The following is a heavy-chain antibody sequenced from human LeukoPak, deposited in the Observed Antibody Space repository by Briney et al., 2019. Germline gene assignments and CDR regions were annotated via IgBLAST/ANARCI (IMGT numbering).Heavy chain of an antibody. D-gene: IGHD6-19*01. CDR1: GYTFTSYG. J-gene: IGHJ6*03. CDR3: ARYIAVAGGNYYYYMDV. Sequence: ASVKVSCKASGYTFTSYGISRVRQAPGQGLEWMGWISAYNGNTNYAQKLQGRVTMTTDTSTSTAYMELRSLRSDDTAVYYCARYIAVAGGNYYYYMDVWGKGTTVTVSS. V-gene: IGHV1-18*01. CDR2: ISAYNGNT.